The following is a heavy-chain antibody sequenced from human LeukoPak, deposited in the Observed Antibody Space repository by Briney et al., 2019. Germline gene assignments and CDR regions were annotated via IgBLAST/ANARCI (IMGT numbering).Heavy chain of an antibody. D-gene: IGHD2-15*01. CDR1: GFTFSSYA. Sequence: GGSLRLSCAASGFTFSSYAMSWVRQAPGKGLEWVSAISGSGGSTYYADSVKGRFTISRDNSKNTLYLQMNSLRAEDTAVYYCAKDHRCTGNSCFSELDYWGQGTLVTVSS. J-gene: IGHJ4*02. V-gene: IGHV3-23*01. CDR3: AKDHRCTGNSCFSELDY. CDR2: ISGSGGST.